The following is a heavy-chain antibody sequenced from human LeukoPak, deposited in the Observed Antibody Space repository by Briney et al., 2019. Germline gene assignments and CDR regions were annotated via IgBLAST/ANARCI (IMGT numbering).Heavy chain of an antibody. D-gene: IGHD3/OR15-3a*01. CDR1: GFTFSSYW. CDR3: AKRGVVIRVILVGFHKEAYYFES. J-gene: IGHJ4*02. CDR2: ISGSGGGT. Sequence: GGSLRLSCAASGFTFSSYWMSWVRQAPGKGPEWVAGISGSGGGTRYADSVKGRFTISRDNAKNTLYLQMNSLRAEDTAVYFCAKRGVVIRVILVGFHKEAYYFESWGQGALVTVSS. V-gene: IGHV3-23*01.